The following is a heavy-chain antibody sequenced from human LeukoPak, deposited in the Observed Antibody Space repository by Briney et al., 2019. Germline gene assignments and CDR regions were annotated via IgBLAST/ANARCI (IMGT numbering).Heavy chain of an antibody. D-gene: IGHD6-19*01. CDR1: GFTFSDHA. J-gene: IGHJ4*02. CDR2: INGNGGGS. Sequence: GGSLRLSCAASGFTFSDHAMGWVRQAPAKGLEWVSSINGNGGGSYYIDSVKGRFTVSRDNSENALYLQMTSLRAEDTAIYYCVRRPGGEWLVARPFDYWGQGALVTVSS. V-gene: IGHV3-23*01. CDR3: VRRPGGEWLVARPFDY.